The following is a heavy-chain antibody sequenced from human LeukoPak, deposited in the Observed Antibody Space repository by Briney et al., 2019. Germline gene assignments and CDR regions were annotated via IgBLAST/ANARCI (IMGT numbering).Heavy chain of an antibody. V-gene: IGHV3-7*01. J-gene: IGHJ4*02. Sequence: GGSLRLSCAASGFTFSSYWMSWVRQAPGKGLEWVANIKQDGTEKYYVDSVKGRFTISRDNAKNSLYLQMNSLRAEDTAVYYCARGGAAAGNLLLGYWGQGTLVTVSS. CDR3: ARGGAAAGNLLLGY. CDR2: IKQDGTEK. D-gene: IGHD6-13*01. CDR1: GFTFSSYW.